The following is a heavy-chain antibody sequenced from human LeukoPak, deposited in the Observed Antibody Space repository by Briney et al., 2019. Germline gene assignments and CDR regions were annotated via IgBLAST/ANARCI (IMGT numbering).Heavy chain of an antibody. V-gene: IGHV1-69*05. D-gene: IGHD5-12*01. CDR1: GGTFSSYA. Sequence: SVKVSCKASGGTFSSYAISWVRQAPGQGLEWMGGIIPILGTANYAQKFQGRVTITTDESTSTAYMELSSLRSEDTAVYYCARGYVEGGYFDYWGQGTLVTVSS. J-gene: IGHJ4*02. CDR3: ARGYVEGGYFDY. CDR2: IIPILGTA.